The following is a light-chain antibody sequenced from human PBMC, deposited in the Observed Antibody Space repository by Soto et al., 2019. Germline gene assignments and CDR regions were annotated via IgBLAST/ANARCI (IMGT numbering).Light chain of an antibody. J-gene: IGLJ2*01. Sequence: QSVLTQPPSVSGAPGQRVTISCTGSSSNIGAGYDVHWYQQLPGTAPKLLIYGNSNRPSGVPDRFSCSKSGTSASLAITGFQAEADADYYCQSYDSSLSGTVVFGGGTKLTVL. V-gene: IGLV1-40*01. CDR3: QSYDSSLSGTVV. CDR2: GNS. CDR1: SSNIGAGYD.